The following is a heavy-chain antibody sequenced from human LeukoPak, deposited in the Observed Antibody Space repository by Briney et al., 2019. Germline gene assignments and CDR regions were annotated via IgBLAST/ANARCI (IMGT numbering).Heavy chain of an antibody. V-gene: IGHV4-59*12. D-gene: IGHD1-26*01. J-gene: IGHJ4*02. CDR1: GGSITNYY. CDR3: ARDPVGATDYFDY. Sequence: SETLSLTCGVSGGSITNYYWGWIRQPPGKGLEFIGYVYYTGSTNYNPSLKSRVTISVDTSKNQFSLKLSSVTAADTAVYYCARDPVGATDYFDYWGQGTLVTVSS. CDR2: VYYTGST.